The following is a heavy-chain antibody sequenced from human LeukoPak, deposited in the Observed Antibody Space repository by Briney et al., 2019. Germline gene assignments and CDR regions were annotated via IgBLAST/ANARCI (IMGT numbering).Heavy chain of an antibody. CDR1: GFTFSPFT. CDR2: MYSDGST. Sequence: AGGLLRLSCAASGFTFSPFTMNWVRQAPGKGLEWVSVMYSDGSTYYAYSVKGRFTISRDNSKNTPFLQMNSLRAEDTAVYYCARDPQSSQLLVSYWGQGTLVTLSS. D-gene: IGHD6-19*01. V-gene: IGHV3-53*01. J-gene: IGHJ4*02. CDR3: ARDPQSSQLLVSY.